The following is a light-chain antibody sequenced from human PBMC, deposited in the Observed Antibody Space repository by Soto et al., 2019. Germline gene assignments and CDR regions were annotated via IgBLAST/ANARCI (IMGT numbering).Light chain of an antibody. V-gene: IGKV1-33*01. J-gene: IGKJ3*01. Sequence: DIQMTQSPSSLSAFVGDRVTITCQASQDISTYVNWYQQKPGKTPNLLIYAACNLETRVPSRFSGSGSGTKFTLTISRLQSEDIGTYYCQQYDNLPVTFGPGTKVNVK. CDR2: AAC. CDR3: QQYDNLPVT. CDR1: QDISTY.